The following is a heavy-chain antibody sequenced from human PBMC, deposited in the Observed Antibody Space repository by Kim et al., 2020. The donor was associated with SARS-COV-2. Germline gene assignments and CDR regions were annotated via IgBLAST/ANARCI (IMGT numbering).Heavy chain of an antibody. J-gene: IGHJ4*02. CDR1: GFTFSSYG. D-gene: IGHD3-3*01. CDR3: AGDGDLGYYLDY. Sequence: GGSLRLSCAASGFTFSSYGMHWVRQAPGKGLEWVAVIWYDGSNKYYADSVKGRFTISRDNSKNTLYLQMNSLRAEDTAVYYCAGDGDLGYYLDYWGQGTLVTVSS. V-gene: IGHV3-33*01. CDR2: IWYDGSNK.